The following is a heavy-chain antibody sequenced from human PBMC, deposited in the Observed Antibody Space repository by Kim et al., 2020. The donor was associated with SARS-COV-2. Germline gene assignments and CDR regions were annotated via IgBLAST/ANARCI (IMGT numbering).Heavy chain of an antibody. CDR3: ARVPRSSSRTRSSWYPDAFDI. Sequence: ASVKVSCKASGYTFTSYAMHWVRQAPGQRLEWMGWINAGNGNTKYSQKFQGRVTITRDTSASTAYMELSSLRSEDTAVYYCARVPRSSSRTRSSWYPDAFDIWGQGRMVTVSS. J-gene: IGHJ3*02. CDR1: GYTFTSYA. D-gene: IGHD6-13*01. CDR2: INAGNGNT. V-gene: IGHV1-3*01.